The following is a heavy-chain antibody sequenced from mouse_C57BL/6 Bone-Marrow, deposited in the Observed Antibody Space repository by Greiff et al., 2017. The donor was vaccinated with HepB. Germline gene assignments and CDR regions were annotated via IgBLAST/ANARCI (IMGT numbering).Heavy chain of an antibody. Sequence: EVQLQQSGPELVKPGASVKISCKASGYTFTDYYMNWVKQSHGKSLEWIGAINPNNGGTSYNQKFKGKSTLTVDKSSSTAYMELRSLTSEDSAVYYCARWLLLYFDVWGTGTTVTGSS. D-gene: IGHD2-3*01. V-gene: IGHV1-26*01. J-gene: IGHJ1*03. CDR3: ARWLLLYFDV. CDR2: INPNNGGT. CDR1: GYTFTDYY.